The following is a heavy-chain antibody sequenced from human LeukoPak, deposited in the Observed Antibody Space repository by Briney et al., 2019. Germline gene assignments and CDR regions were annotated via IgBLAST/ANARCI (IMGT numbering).Heavy chain of an antibody. CDR1: GYTFTHYD. CDR2: MNPNSGNT. CDR3: ARDIAGATKGGWFDT. J-gene: IGHJ5*02. Sequence: ASVNVSCKSSGYTFTHYDINWVRQARGQGLVWMGGMNPNSGNTGYAQKFQGRVTMTRNTSISTAYMELSSLRSEDTALYYCARDIAGATKGGWFDTWGQGTPVTVSS. V-gene: IGHV1-8*01. D-gene: IGHD1-26*01.